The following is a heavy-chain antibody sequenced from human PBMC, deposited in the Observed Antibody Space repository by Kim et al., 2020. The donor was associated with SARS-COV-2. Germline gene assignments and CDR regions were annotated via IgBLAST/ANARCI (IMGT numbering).Heavy chain of an antibody. D-gene: IGHD3-22*01. V-gene: IGHV3-9*01. CDR1: GFTFDDYA. CDR2: ISWNSGSI. J-gene: IGHJ3*02. CDR3: AKEENRYYYDSSGYRGAFDI. Sequence: GGSLRLSCAASGFTFDDYAMHWVRQAPGKGLEWVSGISWNSGSIGYADSVKGRFTISRDNAKNSLYLQMNSLRAEDTALYYCAKEENRYYYDSSGYRGAFDIWGQGTMVTVSS.